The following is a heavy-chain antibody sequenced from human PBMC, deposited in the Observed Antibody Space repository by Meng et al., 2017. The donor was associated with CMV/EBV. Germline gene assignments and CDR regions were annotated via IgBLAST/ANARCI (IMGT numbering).Heavy chain of an antibody. CDR3: WNNWFDP. D-gene: IGHD1-1*01. Sequence: GESLKISCAASGFTLSSYWMNWARQAPGQGLEWVANIRQDGSEKYYVDSVKGRFTISRDNAKNSLYLQMNSLRAEDTAVYYCWNNWFDPWGQGTLVTVSS. V-gene: IGHV3-7*01. CDR2: IRQDGSEK. J-gene: IGHJ5*02. CDR1: GFTLSSYW.